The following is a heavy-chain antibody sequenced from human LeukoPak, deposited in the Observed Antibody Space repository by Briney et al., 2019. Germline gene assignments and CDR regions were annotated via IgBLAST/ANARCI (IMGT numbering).Heavy chain of an antibody. J-gene: IGHJ3*02. Sequence: SETLSLTCAVYGGSFSGYYWSWIRQPPGKGLEWIGCIFYSGSTNYNPSLKSRVTISVDTSKNQFSLKLSSVTAADTAVYYCAREMIAAAGTEAFDIWGQGTMVTVSS. CDR3: AREMIAAAGTEAFDI. V-gene: IGHV4-59*01. CDR2: IFYSGST. CDR1: GGSFSGYY. D-gene: IGHD6-13*01.